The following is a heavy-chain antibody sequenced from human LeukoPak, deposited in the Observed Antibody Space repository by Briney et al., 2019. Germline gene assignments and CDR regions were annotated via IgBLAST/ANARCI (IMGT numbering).Heavy chain of an antibody. CDR1: GGSISSYY. CDR2: IYYSGST. D-gene: IGHD6-13*01. V-gene: IGHV4-59*01. J-gene: IGHJ4*02. Sequence: SETLSLTCTVSGGSISSYYWSWIRQPPGKGLEWIGYIYYSGSTNYNPSLKSRVTISVDTSKNQFSLKLSSVTAADTAVYYCARVAAGVVMYYFDYWGRGTLVTVSS. CDR3: ARVAAGVVMYYFDY.